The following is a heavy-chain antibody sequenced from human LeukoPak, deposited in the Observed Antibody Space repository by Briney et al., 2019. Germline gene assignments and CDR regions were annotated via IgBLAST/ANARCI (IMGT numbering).Heavy chain of an antibody. CDR1: GFTFDNHA. Sequence: GGSLSLSCVASGFTFDNHAMTWVRQAPGKGLEWVANIKKDGSEKYYVDSVEGRFTISRDNAKNSLYLQMSSLRAEDTAVYYCASILWLYYYGRGGAFDIWGQGTMVTVSS. CDR3: ASILWLYYYGRGGAFDI. CDR2: IKKDGSEK. V-gene: IGHV3-7*01. J-gene: IGHJ3*02. D-gene: IGHD3-10*02.